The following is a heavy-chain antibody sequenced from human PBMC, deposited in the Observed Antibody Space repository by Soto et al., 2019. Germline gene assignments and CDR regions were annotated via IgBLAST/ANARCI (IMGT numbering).Heavy chain of an antibody. J-gene: IGHJ6*02. D-gene: IGHD3-22*01. CDR2: IYYSGST. CDR3: ARIYDSSGYYSGPRNYYYGMDV. Sequence: QVQLQESGPGLVKPSQTLSLTCTVSGGSISSGGYYWSWIRQHPGKGLEWIGYIYYSGSTYYNPSLKSRVTISVDPSKNQFSLKLSSVTAADTAVYYCARIYDSSGYYSGPRNYYYGMDVWGQGTTVTVSS. V-gene: IGHV4-31*03. CDR1: GGSISSGGYY.